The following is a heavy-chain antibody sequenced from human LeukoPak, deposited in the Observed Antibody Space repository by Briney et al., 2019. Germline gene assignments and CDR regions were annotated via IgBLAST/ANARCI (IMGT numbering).Heavy chain of an antibody. CDR3: GRAFPPLRTSSAGDL. J-gene: IGHJ1*01. CDR1: GFSFSDYD. Sequence: TPGGSLRLSCSASGFSFSDYDMNWVRQAPGKGLEWVSAISGRSSHVHYGESVKGRFTISRDNAKNSLYLQLDSLGVEDTAVYYCGRAFPPLRTSSAGDLWGQGTLVTVSS. D-gene: IGHD3-16*01. V-gene: IGHV3-21*01. CDR2: ISGRSSHV.